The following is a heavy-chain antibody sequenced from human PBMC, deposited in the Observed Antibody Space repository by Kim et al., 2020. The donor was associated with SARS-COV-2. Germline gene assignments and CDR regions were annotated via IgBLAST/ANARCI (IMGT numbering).Heavy chain of an antibody. Sequence: GGSLRLSCAASGFTFSSYAMSWVRQAPGKGMEWVSAISGSGGSTYYADSVKGRFTISRDNSKNTLCLQMNSLRAEDTAVYYCAKGITIFGVVINPPLYYGMDVWGQGTTVTVSS. CDR3: AKGITIFGVVINPPLYYGMDV. J-gene: IGHJ6*02. V-gene: IGHV3-23*01. CDR1: GFTFSSYA. D-gene: IGHD3-3*01. CDR2: ISGSGGST.